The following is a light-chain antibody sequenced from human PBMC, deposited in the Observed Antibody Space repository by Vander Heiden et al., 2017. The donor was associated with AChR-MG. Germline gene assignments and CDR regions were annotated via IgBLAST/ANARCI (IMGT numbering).Light chain of an antibody. V-gene: IGKV3-15*01. CDR2: DAS. CDR1: QNINTN. J-gene: IGKJ1*01. Sequence: EIVLTQSPATLSVSPGERATLSCRASQNINTNLVWYLQKPGQAPRLLIYDASTRATGVPARFSGSGSGTEFTLTISSLQSEDFAVYYCQQYFNWLSWTFGQGTKVEIK. CDR3: QQYFNWLSWT.